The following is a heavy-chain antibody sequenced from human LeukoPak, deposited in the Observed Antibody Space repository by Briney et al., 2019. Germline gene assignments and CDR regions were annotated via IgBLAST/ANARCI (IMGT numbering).Heavy chain of an antibody. CDR3: TTGLRAADTN. Sequence: GGSLRLSCAGGFTFSDYSMNWIRQAPGKGLEWVSYISSSSSTVYYTDSVKGRFTISRDNAKRSLYLQMNSLKTEDTAVYYCTTGLRAADTNWGLGTLVTVSS. D-gene: IGHD6-13*01. V-gene: IGHV3-48*01. J-gene: IGHJ4*02. CDR2: ISSSSSTV. CDR1: GFTFSDYS.